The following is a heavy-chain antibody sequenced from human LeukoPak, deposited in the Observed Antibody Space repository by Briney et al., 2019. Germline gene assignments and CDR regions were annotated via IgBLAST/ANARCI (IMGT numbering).Heavy chain of an antibody. CDR3: ARDPTPKWELLPYFDY. V-gene: IGHV3-21*01. Sequence: GGSLGLPCAASGLTFSDYSMNWVRQAPGKGLERVSSISSSGRYTYYADSVKGRFTVSRDNAENSLSLQMDNLGAEDTAVYFCARDPTPKWELLPYFDYWGRGTLVTVSS. J-gene: IGHJ4*02. CDR1: GLTFSDYS. D-gene: IGHD1-26*01. CDR2: ISSSGRYT.